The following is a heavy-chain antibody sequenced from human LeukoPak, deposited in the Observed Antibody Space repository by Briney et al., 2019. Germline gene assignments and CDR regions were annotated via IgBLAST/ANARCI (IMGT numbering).Heavy chain of an antibody. CDR2: IKQDGSEK. D-gene: IGHD2-2*01. Sequence: GGSLRLSCAASGFTFSSYWMSWVRQAPGKRLEWVANIKQDGSEKYYVDSVKGRFTISRDNAKNSLYLQMNSLRAEDTAVYYCARDIVVVPAEYYFDYWGQGTLVTVSS. CDR3: ARDIVVVPAEYYFDY. J-gene: IGHJ4*02. CDR1: GFTFSSYW. V-gene: IGHV3-7*01.